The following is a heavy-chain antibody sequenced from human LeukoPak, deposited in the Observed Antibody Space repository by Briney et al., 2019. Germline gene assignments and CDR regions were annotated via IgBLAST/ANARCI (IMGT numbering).Heavy chain of an antibody. CDR2: ISWNSGSI. D-gene: IGHD6-6*01. J-gene: IGHJ4*02. CDR3: TSSSFDY. V-gene: IGHV3-9*03. Sequence: GGSLRLSCAASGFTFDDYAMHWVRHAPGKGLEWVSGISWNSGSIGYADSVKGRLTISRDNAKNSLYLQMNSLRAEDMALYYCTSSSFDYWGQGTLVTVSS. CDR1: GFTFDDYA.